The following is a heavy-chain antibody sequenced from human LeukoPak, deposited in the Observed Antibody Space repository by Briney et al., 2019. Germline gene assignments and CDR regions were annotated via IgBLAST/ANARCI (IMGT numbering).Heavy chain of an antibody. V-gene: IGHV3-15*01. D-gene: IGHD7-27*01. CDR3: AKAGGSPHITGDP. Sequence: GGSLRLSCAASGFTFSNAWMSWVRQAPGKGLEWVGRIKSKTDGGTTDYAAPVKGRFTISRDDSKNTLYLQMNSLRAEDTAVYYCAKAGGSPHITGDPWGQGTLVTVSS. CDR1: GFTFSNAW. CDR2: IKSKTDGGTT. J-gene: IGHJ4*02.